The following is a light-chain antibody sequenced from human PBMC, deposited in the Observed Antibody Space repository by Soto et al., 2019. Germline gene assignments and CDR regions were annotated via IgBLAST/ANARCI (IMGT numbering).Light chain of an antibody. CDR3: QQYNSYSRT. CDR2: AAS. CDR1: QSISSY. V-gene: IGKV1-5*01. Sequence: IHMTQSPSSRSASVGDIVRITFRASQSISSYLNWYQQKPGKAPKLLIYAASSLESGVPSRFSGSGSGTEFTLTISSLQPDDFATYYCQQYNSYSRTFGQGTKVDIK. J-gene: IGKJ1*01.